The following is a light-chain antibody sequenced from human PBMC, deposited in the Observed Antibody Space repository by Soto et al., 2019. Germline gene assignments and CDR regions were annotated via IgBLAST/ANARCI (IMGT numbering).Light chain of an antibody. CDR2: GAS. V-gene: IGKV3-15*01. J-gene: IGKJ5*01. CDR3: QQYNNWPPPIT. Sequence: IMMTQSPATLAVSPGERSTLSCSAIQSVSSNLAWYQQKPGQAPRLLIYGASTRATGIPARFSGSGSGTEFTLTISSLQSEDFAVYYCQQYNNWPPPITFGQGTRLEIK. CDR1: QSVSSN.